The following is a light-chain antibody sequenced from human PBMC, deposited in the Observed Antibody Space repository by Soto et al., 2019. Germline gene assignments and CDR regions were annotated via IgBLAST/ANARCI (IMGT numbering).Light chain of an antibody. CDR1: QGISTY. CDR3: QQYYSFPLT. V-gene: IGKV1-8*01. J-gene: IGKJ4*01. Sequence: AIRMTQSPSSISASTGDRVTITCRASQGISTYLAWYQQKPGKAPNLLIYAASTLQSGVPSRFSGSGSGTDFTLTISCLQSEDFATYYCQQYYSFPLTFGGGTKVEIK. CDR2: AAS.